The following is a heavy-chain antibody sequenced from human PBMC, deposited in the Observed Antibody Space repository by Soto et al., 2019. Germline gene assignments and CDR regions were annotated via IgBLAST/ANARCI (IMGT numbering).Heavy chain of an antibody. CDR3: ARSSQSTVTTLDY. J-gene: IGHJ4*02. CDR2: IYYSGIT. V-gene: IGHV4-31*03. CDR1: GGSISSGGYY. Sequence: QVQLQESGPGLVKPSQTLSLTCTVSGGSISSGGYYWSWIRQHPGKGLEWIGYIYYSGITYYNPSLKRRVTISLDTSKNQFSLKLSSVPAADTTVYYCARSSQSTVTTLDYWGQGTLVTVSS. D-gene: IGHD4-17*01.